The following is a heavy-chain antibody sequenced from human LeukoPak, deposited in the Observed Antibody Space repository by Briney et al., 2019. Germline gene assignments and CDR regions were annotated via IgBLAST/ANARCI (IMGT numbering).Heavy chain of an antibody. Sequence: GGSLRLSCAASGFTVSSNYMSWVRQAPGKGLEWVSVIYSGGSTYYADSVKGRFTISRDNSKNTLYLQMNSLRAEDTAVYYCARVHYYDSSGLYDWGQGTLSPSPQ. D-gene: IGHD3-22*01. CDR2: IYSGGST. CDR3: ARVHYYDSSGLYD. V-gene: IGHV3-66*02. J-gene: IGHJ4*02. CDR1: GFTVSSNY.